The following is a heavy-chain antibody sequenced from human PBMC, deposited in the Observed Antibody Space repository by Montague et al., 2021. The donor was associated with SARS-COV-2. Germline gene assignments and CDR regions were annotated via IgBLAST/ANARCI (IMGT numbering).Heavy chain of an antibody. V-gene: IGHV3-7*01. D-gene: IGHD3-9*01. CDR3: ARTGYDYHGMDV. Sequence: SRRLSCAASGFPFRNHWMSWVRQAPGKGLEWVANINQDTNGKNYVDSVKGRFTISRDNAENSLYLQMNSLRAEDTAIYYCARTGYDYHGMDVWGQGTTVTVS. CDR1: GFPFRNHW. CDR2: INQDTNGK. J-gene: IGHJ6*02.